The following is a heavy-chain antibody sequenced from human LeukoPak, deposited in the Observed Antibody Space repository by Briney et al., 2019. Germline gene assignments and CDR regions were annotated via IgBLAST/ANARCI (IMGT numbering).Heavy chain of an antibody. J-gene: IGHJ4*02. CDR2: IYYSGST. Sequence: KTSETLSLTCTVSGGSISSGGYYWSWIRQHPGKGLEWIWYIYYSGSTYYNPSLKSRVTISVDTSKNQFSLKLSSVTAADTAVYYCARGKQIAAPRYYFDYWGQGTLVTVSS. CDR1: GGSISSGGYY. V-gene: IGHV4-31*03. CDR3: ARGKQIAAPRYYFDY. D-gene: IGHD6-13*01.